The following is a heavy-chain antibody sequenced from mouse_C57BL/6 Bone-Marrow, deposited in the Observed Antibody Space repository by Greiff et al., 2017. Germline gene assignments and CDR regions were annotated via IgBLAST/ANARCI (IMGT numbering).Heavy chain of an antibody. CDR3: TRHYYGSSGGYFDV. D-gene: IGHD1-1*01. Sequence: LVESGAELVRPGASVTLSCKASGYTFTDYEMHWVKQTPVHGLEWIGAIDPETGGTAYNQKFKGKAILTADKSSSTAYMELRSLTSEDSAVYYCTRHYYGSSGGYFDVWGTGTTVTVSS. V-gene: IGHV1-15*01. CDR1: GYTFTDYE. J-gene: IGHJ1*03. CDR2: IDPETGGT.